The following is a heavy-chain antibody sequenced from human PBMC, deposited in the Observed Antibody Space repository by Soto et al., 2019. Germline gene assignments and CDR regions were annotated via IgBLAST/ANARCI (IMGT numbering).Heavy chain of an antibody. Sequence: SETLSLTCTVSGDSISSYYWSWIRQPPGKGLEWIGYIYYSGSTNYNPSLKSRVTVSVDTSKNQFSLKLSSVTAADTAVYYCARDRGYRGYYYGMDVWGQGTTVTVSS. CDR1: GDSISSYY. CDR3: ARDRGYRGYYYGMDV. CDR2: IYYSGST. D-gene: IGHD4-4*01. J-gene: IGHJ6*02. V-gene: IGHV4-59*01.